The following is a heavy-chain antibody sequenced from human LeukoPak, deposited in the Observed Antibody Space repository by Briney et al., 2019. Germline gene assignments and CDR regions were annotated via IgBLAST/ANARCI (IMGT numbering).Heavy chain of an antibody. CDR2: IWYDGNRK. J-gene: IGHJ4*02. Sequence: GGSPRLSCVASGFMFSSYGMHWVRQAPGKGLEWVAVIWYDGNRKYYSDSVKGRFTISRDNSKNALSLQMNTLRAEDTALYYCAKGTSMVRVTQVDDWGQGTLVTVSS. CDR3: AKGTSMVRVTQVDD. D-gene: IGHD3-10*01. V-gene: IGHV3-33*06. CDR1: GFMFSSYG.